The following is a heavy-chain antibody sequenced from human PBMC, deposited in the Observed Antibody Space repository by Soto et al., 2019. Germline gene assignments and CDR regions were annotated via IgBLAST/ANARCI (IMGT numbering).Heavy chain of an antibody. D-gene: IGHD5-12*01. CDR3: ARLATPDYYYMDV. CDR1: GGSISSSSYY. V-gene: IGHV4-39*01. J-gene: IGHJ6*03. Sequence: QLQLQESGPGLVKPSETLSLTCTVSGGSISSSSYYWGWIRQPPGKGLEWIGSIYYSGSTYYNPSLKSRVTISVDTSKNQFSLKLSSVTAADTAVYYCARLATPDYYYMDVWGKGTTVTVSS. CDR2: IYYSGST.